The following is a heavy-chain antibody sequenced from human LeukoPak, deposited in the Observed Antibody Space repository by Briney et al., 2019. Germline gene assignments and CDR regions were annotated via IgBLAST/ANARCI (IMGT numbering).Heavy chain of an antibody. Sequence: AGGSLRLSCAASGFTFSGSAMHWVRQASGKGLERVGRIRSKANSYATAYAASVKGRFTISRDDSKNTAYLQMNSLKTEDTAVYYCRASHGSGSYPDYWGQGTLVTVSS. V-gene: IGHV3-73*01. J-gene: IGHJ4*02. CDR1: GFTFSGSA. D-gene: IGHD3-10*01. CDR3: RASHGSGSYPDY. CDR2: IRSKANSYAT.